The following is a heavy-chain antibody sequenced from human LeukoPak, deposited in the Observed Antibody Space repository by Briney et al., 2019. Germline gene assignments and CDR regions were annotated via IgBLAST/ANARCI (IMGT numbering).Heavy chain of an antibody. CDR3: ARKYCSSTSCYGGNAFDI. CDR1: GYTFTSYG. J-gene: IGHJ3*02. V-gene: IGHV1-18*04. Sequence: ASVKVSCKASGYTFTSYGISWVRQAPGQGLGWMGWISAYNGNTNYAQKLQGRVTMTTDTSTSTAYMELRSLRSDDTAVYYCARKYCSSTSCYGGNAFDIWGQETMVTVSS. D-gene: IGHD2-2*01. CDR2: ISAYNGNT.